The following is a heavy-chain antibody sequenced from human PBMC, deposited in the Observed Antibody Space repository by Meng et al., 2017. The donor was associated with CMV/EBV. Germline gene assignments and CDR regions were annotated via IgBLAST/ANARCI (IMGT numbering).Heavy chain of an antibody. CDR3: ARETLTEWELHP. CDR2: TYYRSKWYH. J-gene: IGHJ5*02. V-gene: IGHV6-1*01. Sequence: ISGDSVSSNSAAWNWIRQSPARGLKWLGRTYYRSKWYHDYAVSVKSRITINPDTSKNQFSLQLNSVTPEDTAVYYCARETLTEWELHPWGQGTLVTVSS. CDR1: GDSVSSNSAA. D-gene: IGHD1-26*01.